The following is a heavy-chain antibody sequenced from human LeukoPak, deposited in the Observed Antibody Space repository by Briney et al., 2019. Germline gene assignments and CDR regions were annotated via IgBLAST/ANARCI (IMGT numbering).Heavy chain of an antibody. Sequence: GGSLRLSCAASGFTFSSYEMNWVRQAPGKGLEWVSYISSSGSSKYYADSVKGRFTISRDNAKNSLYLQMNSLRAEDTAVYYCARGGRGLLDYWGQGTLVTVSS. D-gene: IGHD3-16*01. V-gene: IGHV3-48*03. CDR3: ARGGRGLLDY. CDR2: ISSSGSSK. J-gene: IGHJ4*02. CDR1: GFTFSSYE.